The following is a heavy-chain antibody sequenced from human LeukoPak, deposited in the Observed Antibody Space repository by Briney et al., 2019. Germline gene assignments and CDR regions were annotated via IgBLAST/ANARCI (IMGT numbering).Heavy chain of an antibody. CDR2: IYHSGST. Sequence: PSETLSLTCAVSGGSISSGGYSWSWIRQPPGKGLEWIGYIYHSGSTYYNPSLKSRVTISVDRSKNQFSPKLSSVTAADTAVYYCARGYYDSSGYYEDWFDPWGQGTLVTVSS. CDR3: ARGYYDSSGYYEDWFDP. D-gene: IGHD3-22*01. J-gene: IGHJ5*02. CDR1: GGSISSGGYS. V-gene: IGHV4-30-2*01.